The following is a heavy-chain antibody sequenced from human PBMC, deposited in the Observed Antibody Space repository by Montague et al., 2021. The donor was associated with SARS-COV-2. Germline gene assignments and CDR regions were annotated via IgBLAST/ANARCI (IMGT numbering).Heavy chain of an antibody. CDR2: TYYRSQWHE. D-gene: IGHD2-2*01. Sequence: CAISGDSVSSKSAAWNWIRQSPPRGLEWLGRTYYRSQWHEGYAVSVKGRITIKLDTSKNQFSLHLESVSPDDTALYYCARGAYHDLYYYYHGMDVWGQGALVTVSS. CDR3: ARGAYHDLYYYYHGMDV. V-gene: IGHV6-1*01. CDR1: GDSVSSKSAA. J-gene: IGHJ6*02.